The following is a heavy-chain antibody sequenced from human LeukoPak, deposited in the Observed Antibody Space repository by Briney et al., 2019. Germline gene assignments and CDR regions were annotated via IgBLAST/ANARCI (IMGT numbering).Heavy chain of an antibody. Sequence: SETLSLTCTVSGGSISSSSYYWDWIRQPPGKGLEWIGSIYYSGSTYYNPSLKSRVTISVDTSKNQFSLKVSSVTAADTAVYYCARDAAAGTLGFDPWGQGTLVTVSS. J-gene: IGHJ5*02. CDR1: GGSISSSSYY. CDR2: IYYSGST. D-gene: IGHD6-13*01. CDR3: ARDAAAGTLGFDP. V-gene: IGHV4-39*07.